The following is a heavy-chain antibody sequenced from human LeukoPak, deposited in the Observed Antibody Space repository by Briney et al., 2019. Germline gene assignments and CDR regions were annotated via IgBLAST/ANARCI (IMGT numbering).Heavy chain of an antibody. V-gene: IGHV1-18*01. CDR2: ITAYNGDT. Sequence: ASVKVSCKASGYTFTSYGISWVRQAPGQGLEWMGWITAYNGDTRYAQKFRGRVTLTTDTSTSTAYMELRSLRSDDTALYYCARDFNYDVDYWGQGTLVTVSS. J-gene: IGHJ4*02. D-gene: IGHD3-3*01. CDR1: GYTFTSYG. CDR3: ARDFNYDVDY.